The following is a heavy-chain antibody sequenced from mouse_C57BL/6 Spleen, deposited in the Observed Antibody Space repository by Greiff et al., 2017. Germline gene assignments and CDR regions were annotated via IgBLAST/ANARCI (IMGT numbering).Heavy chain of an antibody. J-gene: IGHJ3*01. D-gene: IGHD2-3*01. Sequence: QVQLKQPGAELVKPGASVKLSCKASGYTFTSYWMHWLKPRPGRGLEWIGRMDPNRGGTKYSEKFKSKATLTVYKPSSTAYMQLRSLTSEGSAGYYCASEGLYDGYTWFAYWGQGTLVTVSA. CDR2: MDPNRGGT. CDR1: GYTFTSYW. CDR3: ASEGLYDGYTWFAY. V-gene: IGHV1-72*01.